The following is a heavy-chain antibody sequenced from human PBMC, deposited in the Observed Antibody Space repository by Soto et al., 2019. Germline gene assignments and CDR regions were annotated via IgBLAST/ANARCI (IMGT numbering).Heavy chain of an antibody. J-gene: IGHJ4*02. CDR2: ISWNSGSI. D-gene: IGHD3-16*02. CDR1: GFTFDDYA. V-gene: IGHV3-9*01. Sequence: GGSLRLSCAASGFTFDDYAMHWVRQAPGKGLEWVSGISWNSGSIGYADSVKGRFTISRDNAKNSLYLQMNSLRAEDTALYYCAKDLTFGGVIVGGGFDYWGQGTLVTVSS. CDR3: AKDLTFGGVIVGGGFDY.